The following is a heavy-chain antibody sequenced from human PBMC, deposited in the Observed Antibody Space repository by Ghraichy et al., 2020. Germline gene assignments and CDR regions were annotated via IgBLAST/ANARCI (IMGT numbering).Heavy chain of an antibody. Sequence: ESLNISCTVSGGSISSYYWSWIRQPAGKGLEWIGRIYTSGSTNYNPSLKSRVTMSVDTSKNQFSLKLSSVTAADTAVYYCARDPRGYWFDPWGQGTLVTVSS. CDR3: ARDPRGYWFDP. D-gene: IGHD3-16*01. J-gene: IGHJ5*02. CDR1: GGSISSYY. V-gene: IGHV4-4*07. CDR2: IYTSGST.